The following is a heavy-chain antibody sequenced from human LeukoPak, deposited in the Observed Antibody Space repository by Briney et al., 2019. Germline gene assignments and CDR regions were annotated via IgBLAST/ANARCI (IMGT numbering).Heavy chain of an antibody. D-gene: IGHD5-12*01. V-gene: IGHV3-9*01. CDR1: GFTFDDYA. Sequence: GGSLRLSCAASGFTFDDYAMHWVRQAPGKGLEWVSGISWNSGSIGYADPVKGRFTISRDNAKNSLYLQMNSLRAEDTALYYCAKDLREEWLAFGYWGQGTLVTVSS. J-gene: IGHJ4*02. CDR3: AKDLREEWLAFGY. CDR2: ISWNSGSI.